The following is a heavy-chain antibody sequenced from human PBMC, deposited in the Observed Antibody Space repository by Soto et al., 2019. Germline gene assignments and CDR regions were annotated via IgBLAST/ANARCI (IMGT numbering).Heavy chain of an antibody. CDR2: INVGNSGT. J-gene: IGHJ6*02. CDR3: ARDFAEQSTNTRYFYSFDV. Sequence: QLVQSGAGVKSPGASVTLSCKGSGYTFINYAIHWVRQAPGRGLEWMGWINVGNSGTQYSQKFQGRVSITKDTPASTVYMELRSLRSEDTAVYYCARDFAEQSTNTRYFYSFDVWGQGTTVTGSS. D-gene: IGHD2-8*01. CDR1: GYTFINYA. V-gene: IGHV1-3*01.